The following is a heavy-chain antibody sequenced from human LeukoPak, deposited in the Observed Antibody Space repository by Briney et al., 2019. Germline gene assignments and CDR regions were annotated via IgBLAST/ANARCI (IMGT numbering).Heavy chain of an antibody. V-gene: IGHV1-69*13. Sequence: SVKVSCKASGYTFTDYYMHWVRQAPGQGLEWMGGIIPIFGTANYAQKFQGGVTITADESTSTAYMELSSLRSEDTAVYYCARDQYRMVRGVIGVDYFYYGMDVWGQGTTVTVSS. CDR1: GYTFTDYY. CDR2: IIPIFGTA. J-gene: IGHJ6*02. D-gene: IGHD3-10*01. CDR3: ARDQYRMVRGVIGVDYFYYGMDV.